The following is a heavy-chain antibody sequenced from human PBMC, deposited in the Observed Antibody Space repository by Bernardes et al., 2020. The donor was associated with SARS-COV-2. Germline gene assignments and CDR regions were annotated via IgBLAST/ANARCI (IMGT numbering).Heavy chain of an antibody. CDR3: ARGRYRHPY. V-gene: IGHV3-7*04. J-gene: IGHJ4*02. CDR2: IKEDGSVK. D-gene: IGHD5-18*01. Sequence: SLRLSCTASGFSFTSYWMTWVRQAPGKGLEWVANIKEDGSVKYYVDSVKGRFTISRDNAKNSVYLQMNSLRAEDTAVYYCARGRYRHPYWGQGTLVTVSS. CDR1: GFSFTSYW.